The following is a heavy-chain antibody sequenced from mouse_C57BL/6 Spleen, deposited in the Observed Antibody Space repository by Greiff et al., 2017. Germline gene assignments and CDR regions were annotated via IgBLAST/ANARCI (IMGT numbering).Heavy chain of an antibody. CDR2: INPNYGTT. CDR1: GYSFTDYN. J-gene: IGHJ3*01. D-gene: IGHD1-1*01. V-gene: IGHV1-39*01. CDR3: ARGYYYGSSPLAY. Sequence: EVQLQESGPELVKPGASVKISCKASGYSFTDYNMNWVKQSNGKSLEWIGVINPNYGTTSYNQKFKGKATLTVDQSSSTAYMQLNILTSEDSAVYYCARGYYYGSSPLAYWGQGTLVTVSA.